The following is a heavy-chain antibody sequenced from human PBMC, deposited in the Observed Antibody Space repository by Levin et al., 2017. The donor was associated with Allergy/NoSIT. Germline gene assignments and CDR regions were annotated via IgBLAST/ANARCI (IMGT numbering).Heavy chain of an antibody. CDR2: ISAYNGNT. Sequence: ASVKVSCKASGYTFTSYGISWVRQAPGQGLEWMGWISAYNGNTNYAQKLQGRVTMTTDTSTSTAYMELRSLRSDDTAVYYCARGGDYDILTGYPALDYWGQGTLVTVSS. D-gene: IGHD3-9*01. CDR3: ARGGDYDILTGYPALDY. CDR1: GYTFTSYG. V-gene: IGHV1-18*01. J-gene: IGHJ4*02.